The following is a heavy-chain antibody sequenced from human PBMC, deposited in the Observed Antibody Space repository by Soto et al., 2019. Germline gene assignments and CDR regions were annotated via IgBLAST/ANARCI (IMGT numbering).Heavy chain of an antibody. Sequence: PSETLSLTCTFSGGSISSYYWSLIRQPPGKGLEWIGYIYYSGSTNYNPSLKSRVTISVDTSKNQFSLKLSSVTAADTAVYYCAREELEIIRRSWFDPWGQGTLVTVSS. CDR1: GGSISSYY. J-gene: IGHJ5*02. D-gene: IGHD1-1*01. CDR3: AREELEIIRRSWFDP. V-gene: IGHV4-59*01. CDR2: IYYSGST.